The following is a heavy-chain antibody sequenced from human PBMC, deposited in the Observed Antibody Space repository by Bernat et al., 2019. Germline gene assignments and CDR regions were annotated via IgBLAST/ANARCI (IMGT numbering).Heavy chain of an antibody. CDR1: GFTFSSYS. J-gene: IGHJ4*02. Sequence: EVQLVESGGGLVKPGGSLRLSCAASGFTFSSYSMNWVRQAPGKGLEWVSSISSSSSYIYYADSVKGRFTISRDNAKNSLYLQMNSLRAEDTAVYYCARTPFGVVREYCFDYWGQGTLVTVSS. CDR2: ISSSSSYI. CDR3: ARTPFGVVREYCFDY. D-gene: IGHD3-10*01. V-gene: IGHV3-21*01.